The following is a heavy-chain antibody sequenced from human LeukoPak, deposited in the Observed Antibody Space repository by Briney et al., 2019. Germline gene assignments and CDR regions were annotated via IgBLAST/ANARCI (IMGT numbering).Heavy chain of an antibody. CDR2: IYHSGST. D-gene: IGHD3-22*01. Sequence: SETLSLTCAVSGGSISSSNWWSWVRQPPGKGLEWIGEIYHSGSTNYNPSLKSRVTISVDKSKNQFSLKLSSVTAADTAVYYCARSSVTMIVGGTFDYWGQGTLVTVSS. V-gene: IGHV4-4*02. J-gene: IGHJ4*02. CDR1: GGSISSSNW. CDR3: ARSSVTMIVGGTFDY.